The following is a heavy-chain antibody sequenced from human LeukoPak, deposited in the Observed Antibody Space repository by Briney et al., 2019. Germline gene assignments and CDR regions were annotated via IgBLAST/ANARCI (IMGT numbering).Heavy chain of an antibody. D-gene: IGHD6-13*01. CDR2: LSPSGGST. J-gene: IGHJ4*02. Sequence: ASVKVSCKASGYTFTNYYVHWVRQAPGQGLEWMGMLSPSGGSTTYAQKFQGRVTMTRDTSTSTIYMELSSLKSEDTAVYYCVRVRTRAAAGTGEKYYFDYWGQGTLVTVSS. V-gene: IGHV1-46*01. CDR3: VRVRTRAAAGTGEKYYFDY. CDR1: GYTFTNYY.